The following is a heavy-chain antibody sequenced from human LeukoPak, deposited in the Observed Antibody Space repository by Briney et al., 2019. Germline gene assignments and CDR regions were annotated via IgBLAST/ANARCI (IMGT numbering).Heavy chain of an antibody. CDR3: ARRHRAARAKDYYYYMDV. D-gene: IGHD6-6*01. CDR1: GYTFTSYG. V-gene: IGHV1-18*01. Sequence: ASVKVSCKASGYTFTSYGISWARQAPGQGLEWMGWIRAYNGNTNYAQKLQGRVTMTTDTSTSTAYMELRSLRSDDTAVYYCARRHRAARAKDYYYYMDVWGKGTTVTVSS. J-gene: IGHJ6*03. CDR2: IRAYNGNT.